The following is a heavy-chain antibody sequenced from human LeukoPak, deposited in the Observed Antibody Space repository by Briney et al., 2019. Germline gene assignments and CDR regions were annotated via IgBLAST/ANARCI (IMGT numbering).Heavy chain of an antibody. V-gene: IGHV3-7*01. D-gene: IGHD3-22*01. CDR3: ARERNYYYDSSGYQEFDY. CDR2: IKQDGSEK. J-gene: IGHJ4*02. CDR1: GFTFSSYW. Sequence: PGGSLRLSCAASGFTFSSYWMSWVRQAPGKGLEWVANIKQDGSEKYYVDSVKGRFTISRDNAKNSLYLQMNSLRAEDTAVYYCARERNYYYDSSGYQEFDYWGQGTLVTVSS.